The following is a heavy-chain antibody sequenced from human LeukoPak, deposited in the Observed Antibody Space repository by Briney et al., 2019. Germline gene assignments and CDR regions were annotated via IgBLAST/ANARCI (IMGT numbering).Heavy chain of an antibody. CDR1: GFTFGDYA. CDR3: TRGQNYYASGYYMAV. CDR2: IRSKTHGGTT. Sequence: GGSLRLSCTASGFTFGDYAMSWVRQAPGKGLEWVGFIRSKTHGGTTEYAASVKGEFTISRDDSKSIAYLQMNSLKTENTAVYYCTRGQNYYASGYYMAVCGKGTTVTVSS. V-gene: IGHV3-49*04. J-gene: IGHJ6*03. D-gene: IGHD3-10*01.